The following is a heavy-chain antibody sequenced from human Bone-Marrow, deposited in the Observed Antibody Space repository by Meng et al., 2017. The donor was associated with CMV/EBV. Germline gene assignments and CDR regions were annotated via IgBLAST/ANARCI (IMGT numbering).Heavy chain of an antibody. CDR3: ARDRGGYCSSTSCYDYYYGMDV. D-gene: IGHD2-2*03. CDR1: GYTFTNYG. CDR2: ISAYNGNT. Sequence: ASVKVSCKAPGYTFTNYGISWVRQAPGQGLEWMGWISAYNGNTNYAQKLQGRVTMTTDTSTSTAYMELRSLRSDDTAVYYCARDRGGYCSSTSCYDYYYGMDVWGQGTTVTGYS. V-gene: IGHV1-18*01. J-gene: IGHJ6*01.